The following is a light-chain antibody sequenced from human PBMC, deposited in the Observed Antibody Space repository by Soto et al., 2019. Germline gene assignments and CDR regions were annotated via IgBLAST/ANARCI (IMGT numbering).Light chain of an antibody. CDR3: RQYGSSRT. V-gene: IGKV3-20*01. CDR1: QSVSSSY. J-gene: IGKJ1*01. Sequence: EIVLTQSPGTLSLSPGERATLSCRASQSVSSSYLAWYQQKPGQAPRLLIYGASSRATGIPDRFSGSGSGTDLPLTISRLEPEDFAVYYCRQYGSSRTFGQGTKVEIK. CDR2: GAS.